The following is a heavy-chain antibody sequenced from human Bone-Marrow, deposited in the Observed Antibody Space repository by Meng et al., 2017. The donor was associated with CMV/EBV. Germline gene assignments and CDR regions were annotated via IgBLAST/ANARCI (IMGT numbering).Heavy chain of an antibody. CDR1: GFAFSMDW. D-gene: IGHD3-10*01. J-gene: IGHJ6*02. CDR3: ARDPPWFGELKSYGMDV. Sequence: GESLKISCAASGFAFSMDWMSCVRQAAGKGLEWVATMKEDGCEKDSVDPVKGRVTISTDNAKISLYLQMNRLGAEDTAVDHCARDPPWFGELKSYGMDVWGQGTTVTVSS. CDR2: MKEDGCEK. V-gene: IGHV3-7*01.